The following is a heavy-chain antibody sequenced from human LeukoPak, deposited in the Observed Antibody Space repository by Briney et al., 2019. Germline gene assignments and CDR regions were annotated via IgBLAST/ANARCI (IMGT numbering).Heavy chain of an antibody. D-gene: IGHD5-24*01. V-gene: IGHV1-24*01. CDR2: FDPEDGET. Sequence: GASVNVSCKVSGYTLTGLSMHWVRQAPGKGLEWMGGFDPEDGETIYAQKFQGRVTMTEDTSTDTAYMELSSLRSEDTAVYYCARVGEMATIPWFDPWGQGTLVTVSS. J-gene: IGHJ5*02. CDR3: ARVGEMATIPWFDP. CDR1: GYTLTGLS.